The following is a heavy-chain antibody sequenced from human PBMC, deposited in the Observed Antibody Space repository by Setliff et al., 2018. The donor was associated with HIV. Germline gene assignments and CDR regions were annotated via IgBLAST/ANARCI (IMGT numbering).Heavy chain of an antibody. Sequence: GASVKVSCKASGYMFTDYYIHWVRQAPGQGLEWMGWINPKSGDTKYGQSFQGRVTMTRDTSISTAYMNLGGLRSNYTAVYYCTRGTAVADTNTQPFKYWGQGGLGTVAS. D-gene: IGHD6-19*01. CDR1: GYMFTDYY. CDR3: TRGTAVADTNTQPFKY. V-gene: IGHV1-2*02. J-gene: IGHJ4*02. CDR2: INPKSGDT.